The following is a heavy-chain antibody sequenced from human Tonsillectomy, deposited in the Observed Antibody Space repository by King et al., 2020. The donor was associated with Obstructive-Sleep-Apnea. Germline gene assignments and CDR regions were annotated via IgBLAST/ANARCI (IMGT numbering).Heavy chain of an antibody. Sequence: VQLVESGGGVVQPGRSLRLSCAASGFTFSSYGMHWVRQAPGKGLEWVAGISYDGSNKYYADSVKGRFTNSRDNSKNTLYLQMNSLRAEDTAVYYCAKVNWDSDWYFDLWGRGTLVTVSS. V-gene: IGHV3-30*18. CDR2: ISYDGSNK. CDR3: AKVNWDSDWYFDL. CDR1: GFTFSSYG. J-gene: IGHJ2*01. D-gene: IGHD7-27*01.